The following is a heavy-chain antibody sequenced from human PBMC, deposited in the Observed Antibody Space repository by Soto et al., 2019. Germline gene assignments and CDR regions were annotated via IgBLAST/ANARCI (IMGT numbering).Heavy chain of an antibody. CDR2: VSTYNTNT. D-gene: IGHD3-22*01. J-gene: IGHJ4*02. Sequence: GASVKVSCKTSGYTFSDYGLAWLRQTPGQRPEWMGWVSTYNTNTNYEQKFQGRVTMTTDTSTTTTSMELRSLRSDDTAVYYCARELNTDSSAYYSFAYWGQGTLVTVSS. CDR3: ARELNTDSSAYYSFAY. V-gene: IGHV1-18*01. CDR1: GYTFSDYG.